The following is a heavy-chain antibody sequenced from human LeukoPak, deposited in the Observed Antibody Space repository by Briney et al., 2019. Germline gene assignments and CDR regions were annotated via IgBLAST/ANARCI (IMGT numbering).Heavy chain of an antibody. D-gene: IGHD6-19*01. CDR3: ARRGGSGWYVDY. J-gene: IGHJ4*02. V-gene: IGHV1-2*04. CDR1: GYTFTGYY. CDR2: INPNSGGT. Sequence: ASVKVSCTASGYTFTGYYMHWVRQAPGQGLEWMGWINPNSGGTNYAQKFQGWVTMTRGTSISTAYMELSRLRSDDTAVYYCARRGGSGWYVDYWGQGTLVTVSS.